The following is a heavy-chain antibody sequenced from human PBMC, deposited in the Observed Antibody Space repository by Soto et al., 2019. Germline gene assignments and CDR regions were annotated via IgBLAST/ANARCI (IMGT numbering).Heavy chain of an antibody. CDR2: ISAYNGNP. V-gene: IGHV1-18*01. CDR1: GYTFTSYG. CDR3: ARSFVRADYYDSSGYYPIDY. Sequence: QVQLVQSGAEVKKPGASVKVSCKASGYTFTSYGISWVRQAPGQGLEWMGWISAYNGNPNYAQKLQGRVTMTTDTSTSTAYMELRSLRSDDTAVYYCARSFVRADYYDSSGYYPIDYWGQGTLVTVSS. D-gene: IGHD3-22*01. J-gene: IGHJ4*02.